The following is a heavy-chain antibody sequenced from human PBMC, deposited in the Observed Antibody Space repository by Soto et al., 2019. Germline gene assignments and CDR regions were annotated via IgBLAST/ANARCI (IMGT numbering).Heavy chain of an antibody. J-gene: IGHJ4*02. CDR2: INHSGST. CDR3: ARDKITGLFDY. Sequence: SETLSLTCAVYGGSFSGYYWTWIRQPPGTGLEWIGEINHSGSTNYNPSLKSRATISVDTSKNQFSLNLTSVTAADTAVYYCARDKITGLFDYWGQGTLVT. D-gene: IGHD2-8*02. V-gene: IGHV4-34*01. CDR1: GGSFSGYY.